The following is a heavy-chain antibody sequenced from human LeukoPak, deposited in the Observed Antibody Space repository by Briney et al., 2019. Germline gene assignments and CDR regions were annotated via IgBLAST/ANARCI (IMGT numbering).Heavy chain of an antibody. CDR2: ISSSSSFI. D-gene: IGHD2-2*01. CDR1: GFTFSRYS. J-gene: IGHJ4*02. Sequence: PGGSLRLSCAASGFTFSRYSTKWVRQAPGEGLEWVSSISSSSSFIYYADSAKGRFTISRDNAKNSLYLQMNSLRAEDTAVYYCARDPPLGSCSTISCPHLDYWGQGTLVTVSS. V-gene: IGHV3-21*01. CDR3: ARDPPLGSCSTISCPHLDY.